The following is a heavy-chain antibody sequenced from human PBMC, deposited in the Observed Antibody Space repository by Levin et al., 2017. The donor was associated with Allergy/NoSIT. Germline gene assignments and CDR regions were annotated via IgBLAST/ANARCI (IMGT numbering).Heavy chain of an antibody. V-gene: IGHV3-48*02. Sequence: PGGSLRLSCAASGFTFSNYYMSWVRQAPGKGLECVSHISKGSTTIYYADSVKGRFTISRDDAKKSLYLQMNSLRDEDTAVYYCARGLEWYTSAAGDYWGQGTLVTVSS. J-gene: IGHJ4*02. CDR3: ARGLEWYTSAAGDY. D-gene: IGHD3-3*01. CDR2: ISKGSTTI. CDR1: GFTFSNYY.